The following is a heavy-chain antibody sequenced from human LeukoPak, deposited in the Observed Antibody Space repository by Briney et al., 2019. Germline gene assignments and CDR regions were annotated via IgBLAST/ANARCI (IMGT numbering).Heavy chain of an antibody. J-gene: IGHJ4*02. Sequence: GGSLRLSCAASGFTFSRYIMNWVRQAPGRGLEWISSISGSSSDIFYADSMKGRFTISRDNAQNSLYLQMNSLRAEVTAVYYCARAPGWSSASSGYSDYWGQGTLVTVSS. CDR3: ARAPGWSSASSGYSDY. D-gene: IGHD3-22*01. V-gene: IGHV3-21*01. CDR1: GFTFSRYI. CDR2: ISGSSSDI.